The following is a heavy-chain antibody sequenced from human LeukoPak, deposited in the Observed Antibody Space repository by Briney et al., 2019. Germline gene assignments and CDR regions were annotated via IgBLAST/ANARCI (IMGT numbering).Heavy chain of an antibody. CDR1: GYTFTGYY. CDR2: INPNSGGT. Sequence: ASVKVSCKASGYTFTGYYMHWVRQAPGQGLEWMGWINPNSGGTNYAQKFQGRVTMTRDTSISTAYMELSRLRSDDTAVYYCARVLVGAPWGPFDYWGQGTLVTVSS. J-gene: IGHJ4*02. V-gene: IGHV1-2*02. CDR3: ARVLVGAPWGPFDY. D-gene: IGHD1-26*01.